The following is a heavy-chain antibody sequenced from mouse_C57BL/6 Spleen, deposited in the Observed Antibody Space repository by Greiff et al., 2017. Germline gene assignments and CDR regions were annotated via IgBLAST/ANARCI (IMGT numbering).Heavy chain of an antibody. CDR2: IYPGSGST. D-gene: IGHD1-1*01. J-gene: IGHJ1*03. CDR3: ERKKITTVVAPDWSFHV. Sequence: VQLQQPGAELVKPGASVKMSCKASGYTFTSYWITWVKQTPGQGLEWIGDIYPGSGSTNYNEKFKSQATLTVDTSSSTLYLQISHLTSEDSEVYYCERKKITTVVAPDWSFHVWGTGTTVTVAS. CDR1: GYTFTSYW. V-gene: IGHV1-55*01.